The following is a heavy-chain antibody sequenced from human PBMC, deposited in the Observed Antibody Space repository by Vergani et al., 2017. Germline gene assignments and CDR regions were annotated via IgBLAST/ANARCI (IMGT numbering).Heavy chain of an antibody. CDR2: ISWNSGSI. J-gene: IGHJ6*02. CDR3: ARERGAARRLHYYGMDV. CDR1: GFTFDDYA. D-gene: IGHD6-6*01. V-gene: IGHV3-9*01. Sequence: EVQLVESGGGLVQPGRSLRLSCAASGFTFDDYAMHWVRQAPGKGLEWVSGISWNSGSIGYADSVKGRFTISRDNAKNSLYLQMNSLRAEDTAVYYCARERGAARRLHYYGMDVWGQGTTVTVSS.